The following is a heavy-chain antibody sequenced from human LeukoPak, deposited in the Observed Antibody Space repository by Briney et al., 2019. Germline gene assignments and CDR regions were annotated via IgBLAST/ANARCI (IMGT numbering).Heavy chain of an antibody. CDR3: AKDEVGGHFEY. CDR1: GFTFSSYE. CDR2: ISSSGSTI. Sequence: GGSLRLSCAASGFTFSSYEMNWVRQAPGKGLEWVSYISSSGSTIYYADSVKGRFTISRDNAKNSVYLQMNNLRAEDTAVYYCAKDEVGGHFEYWGQGILVTVSS. J-gene: IGHJ4*02. V-gene: IGHV3-48*03.